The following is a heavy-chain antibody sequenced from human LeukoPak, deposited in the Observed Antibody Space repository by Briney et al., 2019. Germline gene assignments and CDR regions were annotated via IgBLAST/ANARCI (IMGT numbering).Heavy chain of an antibody. V-gene: IGHV3-7*03. CDR2: IRHDGSET. Sequence: GGSLRLSCAASGFPFSSYWMSWVRQAPGKGLEWVANIRHDGSETYYVDSLRGRFTISRDNSKNTLYLQMNSLRAEDTAVYCCARDPSNGDYEMDVWGQGTTVTVSS. CDR3: ARDPSNGDYEMDV. CDR1: GFPFSSYW. J-gene: IGHJ6*02. D-gene: IGHD4-11*01.